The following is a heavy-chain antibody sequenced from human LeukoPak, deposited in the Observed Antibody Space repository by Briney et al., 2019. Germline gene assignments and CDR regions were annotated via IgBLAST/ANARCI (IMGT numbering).Heavy chain of an antibody. CDR3: AKEGAIGGPYFDY. Sequence: GRSLRLSCAASGCTFDDYAMHWVRQAPGKGLEWVSGISWNSGSIGYADSVKGRFTISRDNAKNSLYLQMNSLRAEDTALYYCAKEGAIGGPYFDYWGQGTLVTVSS. D-gene: IGHD2-15*01. CDR1: GCTFDDYA. J-gene: IGHJ4*02. V-gene: IGHV3-9*01. CDR2: ISWNSGSI.